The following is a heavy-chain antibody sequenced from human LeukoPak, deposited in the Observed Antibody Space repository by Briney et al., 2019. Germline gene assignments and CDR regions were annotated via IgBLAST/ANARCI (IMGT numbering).Heavy chain of an antibody. CDR3: AKDRAGYSYGYDAFDI. V-gene: IGHV3-23*01. D-gene: IGHD5-18*01. Sequence: GGSLRLSCAASGFTFSSYAMSWVRQAPGKGLEWVSAISGSGGSTYYADSVKGRFIISRDNSKNTLYLQMNSLRAEDTAVYYCAKDRAGYSYGYDAFDIWGQGTMVTVSS. CDR1: GFTFSSYA. J-gene: IGHJ3*02. CDR2: ISGSGGST.